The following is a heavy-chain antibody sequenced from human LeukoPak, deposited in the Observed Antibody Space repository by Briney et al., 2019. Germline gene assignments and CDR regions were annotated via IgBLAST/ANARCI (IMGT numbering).Heavy chain of an antibody. CDR2: IYYSGST. D-gene: IGHD1-26*01. J-gene: IGHJ5*02. V-gene: IGHV4-59*01. CDR1: GGSISSYY. CDR3: ARRSGGYYSWFDP. Sequence: PSETLSLTCTVSGGSISSYYWSWIRQPPGKGLEWIGYIYYSGSTNYNPSLKSRVTISVDTSKNQFSLKLSSVTAADTAVYYCARRSGGYYSWFDPWGQGTLVTVSS.